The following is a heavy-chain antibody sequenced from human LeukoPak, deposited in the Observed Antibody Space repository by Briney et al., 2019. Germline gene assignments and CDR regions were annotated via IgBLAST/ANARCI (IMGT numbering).Heavy chain of an antibody. J-gene: IGHJ5*02. CDR2: ISAYNGNT. Sequence: GASVKVSCKASGYTFTSYGISWVRQAPGQGLEWMGWISAYNGNTNYAQKLQGRVTMTTDTSTSTAYMELRSLRSDDTAVYYCARVSSLGYCSGGSCFAWGQGTLVTVFS. V-gene: IGHV1-18*01. CDR1: GYTFTSYG. CDR3: ARVSSLGYCSGGSCFA. D-gene: IGHD2-15*01.